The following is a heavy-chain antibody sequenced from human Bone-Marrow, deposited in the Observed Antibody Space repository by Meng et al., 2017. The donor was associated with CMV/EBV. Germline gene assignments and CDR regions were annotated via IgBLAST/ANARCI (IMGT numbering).Heavy chain of an antibody. CDR1: GFTFSNYA. V-gene: IGHV3-23*01. CDR2: ISGSGGST. CDR3: AKDSYYDSSGGFDY. J-gene: IGHJ4*02. Sequence: GESLKISCAASGFTFSNYAMSWVRQAPGKGLEWVSAISGSGGSTYYADSVKSRFTISRDNSKNTLYLQMNSLRAEDTAVYYCAKDSYYDSSGGFDYWGQGTLVTVSS. D-gene: IGHD3-22*01.